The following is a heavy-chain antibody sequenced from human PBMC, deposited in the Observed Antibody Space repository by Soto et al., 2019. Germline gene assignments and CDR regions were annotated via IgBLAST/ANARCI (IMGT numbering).Heavy chain of an antibody. CDR2: MNPNTGDT. V-gene: IGHV1-8*02. CDR3: ARSNFGSGVYFDY. CDR1: GGTFSSYA. J-gene: IGHJ4*02. D-gene: IGHD3-16*01. Sequence: ASVKVSCKASGGTFSSYAINWVRQATGQGLEWMGWMNPNTGDTGYPQKFQGRVTMTRDTSITTAYMEMSSLRSEDTAMYYCARSNFGSGVYFDYWGQGAPVTVSS.